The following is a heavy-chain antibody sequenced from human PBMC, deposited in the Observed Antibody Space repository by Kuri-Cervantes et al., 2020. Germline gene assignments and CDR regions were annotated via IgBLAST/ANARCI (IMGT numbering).Heavy chain of an antibody. D-gene: IGHD6-6*01. CDR2: ISAYNGDT. CDR3: ARGRSIAARWAFDI. CDR1: GYTFVSFG. J-gene: IGHJ3*02. V-gene: IGHV1-18*01. Sequence: ASVKVSCKTYGYTFVSFGISWVRQAPGQGLEWMGWISAYNGDTNYAEKFQGWVTMTRDTSISTAYMELSRLRSDDTAVYYCARGRSIAARWAFDIWGQGTMVTVSS.